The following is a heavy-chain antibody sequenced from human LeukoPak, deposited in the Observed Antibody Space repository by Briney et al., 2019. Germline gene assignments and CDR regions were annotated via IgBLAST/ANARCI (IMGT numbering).Heavy chain of an antibody. V-gene: IGHV1-69*01. CDR3: ARSTTPYYYDSSGYYKTRAFDI. D-gene: IGHD3-22*01. CDR2: IIPIFGTA. Sequence: SVKVSCKASGGTFSSYAISWVRQAPGQGLEWMGGIIPIFGTANYAQKFQGRVTITADESTSTAYMELSSLRSEDTAVYYCARSTTPYYYDSSGYYKTRAFDIWGQGTMVTVSS. J-gene: IGHJ3*02. CDR1: GGTFSSYA.